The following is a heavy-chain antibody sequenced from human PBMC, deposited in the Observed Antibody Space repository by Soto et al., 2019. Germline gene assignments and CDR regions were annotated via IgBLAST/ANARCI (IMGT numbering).Heavy chain of an antibody. CDR1: GYTFTSYG. Sequence: QVQLVQSGAEVKKPGASVKVSCKASGYTFTSYGINWVRQAPGQGLEWMGWISVYNGNTNYAQKLQGRVTMTTDTATSKAYRELSDLRSDDTSVYYCASDGGYGSGSHWGQGTLVTVSS. J-gene: IGHJ4*02. CDR2: ISVYNGNT. D-gene: IGHD3-10*01. V-gene: IGHV1-18*01. CDR3: ASDGGYGSGSH.